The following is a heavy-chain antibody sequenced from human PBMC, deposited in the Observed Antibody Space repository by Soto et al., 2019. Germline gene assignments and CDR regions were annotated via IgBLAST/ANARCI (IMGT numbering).Heavy chain of an antibody. V-gene: IGHV4-39*01. D-gene: IGHD3-22*01. Sequence: SETLSLTCTVSGGSISSSSYYWGWIRQPPGKGLEWIGSIYYSGSTYYNPSLKSRVTISVDTSKNQFSLKLSSVTAADTAVYYCARKYYDSSGYYPVAFDIWGQGTMVTVSS. CDR1: GGSISSSSYY. CDR2: IYYSGST. J-gene: IGHJ3*02. CDR3: ARKYYDSSGYYPVAFDI.